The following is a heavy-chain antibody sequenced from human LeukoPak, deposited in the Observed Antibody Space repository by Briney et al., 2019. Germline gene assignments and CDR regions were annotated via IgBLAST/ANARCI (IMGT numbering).Heavy chain of an antibody. Sequence: PGRSLRLSCAASGFTFSINGMHWVCEAPDKGLECGSAISYVGSTNCRADSVKGRFTISRDNSKHTLYLKMTSLRAEDTAVSYWARGGYWGDYVFDFWGPGTLVTVSS. CDR1: GFTFSING. V-gene: IGHV3-30*03. CDR3: ARGGYWGDYVFDF. D-gene: IGHD4-17*01. CDR2: ISYVGSTN. J-gene: IGHJ4*02.